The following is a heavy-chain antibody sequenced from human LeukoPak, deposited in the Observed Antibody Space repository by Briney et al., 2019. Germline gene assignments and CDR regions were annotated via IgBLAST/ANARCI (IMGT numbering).Heavy chain of an antibody. CDR3: ATGRYSSSWYLDY. CDR1: GFTVSSNY. Sequence: GGSLRLSCVASGFTVSSNYMSWVRQAPGKGLEWVSVIYSGGSTYYADSVKGRFTISRDNSKNTLFLQMNSLRAEDTAVYYCATGRYSSSWYLDYWGQGTLVTVSS. J-gene: IGHJ4*02. D-gene: IGHD6-13*01. V-gene: IGHV3-53*01. CDR2: IYSGGST.